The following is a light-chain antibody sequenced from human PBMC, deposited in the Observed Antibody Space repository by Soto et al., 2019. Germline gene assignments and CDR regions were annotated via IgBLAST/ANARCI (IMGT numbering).Light chain of an antibody. CDR2: GAS. Sequence: EIVMTHSPATLSVSPGDRATLSFRSSQSISANLAWYQQKPGQTPRLLIYGASTRASGVPAKFSGSGSGTEFTLTISSLQSEDFAVYYCQQYNNWPRTFGQGTKVDI. V-gene: IGKV3-15*01. CDR1: QSISAN. J-gene: IGKJ1*01. CDR3: QQYNNWPRT.